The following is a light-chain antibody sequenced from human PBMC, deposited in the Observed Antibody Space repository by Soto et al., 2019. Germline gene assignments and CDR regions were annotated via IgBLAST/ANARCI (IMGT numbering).Light chain of an antibody. J-gene: IGKJ1*01. CDR1: QSVSSY. CDR2: DAS. CDR3: QQRSNWPPWT. Sequence: EIVLTQSPATLSLSPGERATLSCGASQSVSSYLAWYQQKPGQAPRLLIYDASNRATGIPARFSGSGSGTDFTLTIRSLEPEDFAVYYCQQRSNWPPWTFGQGTRVDIK. V-gene: IGKV3-11*01.